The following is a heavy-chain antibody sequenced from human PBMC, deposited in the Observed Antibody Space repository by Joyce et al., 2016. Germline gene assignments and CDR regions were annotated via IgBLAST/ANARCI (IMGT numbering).Heavy chain of an antibody. V-gene: IGHV3-30*03. CDR3: ARSEARGSGWFILAY. Sequence: QVQLVESGGGVVQPGRSLRLSCAASGFAFNGYGMHWVRQAQGKGLEWVEIISHDGINKYYADSVKGRFTISRDNSKNTLYLQMNSLRTEDTALYYCARSEARGSGWFILAYWGQGTLVTVSS. CDR1: GFAFNGYG. CDR2: ISHDGINK. D-gene: IGHD6-19*01. J-gene: IGHJ4*02.